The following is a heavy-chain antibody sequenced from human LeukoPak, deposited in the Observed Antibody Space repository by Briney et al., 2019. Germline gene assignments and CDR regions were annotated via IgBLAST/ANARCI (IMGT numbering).Heavy chain of an antibody. CDR3: ARGRAGKIVVVVAAGQN. J-gene: IGHJ4*02. Sequence: GGSLRLSCAASGFTFSSYWMSWVRQAPGKGLEWVANIKQDGGEKYYVDSVKGRFTISRDNAKNSLYLQMNSLRAEDTAVYYCARGRAGKIVVVVAAGQNWGQGTLVTVSS. CDR2: IKQDGGEK. CDR1: GFTFSSYW. D-gene: IGHD2-15*01. V-gene: IGHV3-7*03.